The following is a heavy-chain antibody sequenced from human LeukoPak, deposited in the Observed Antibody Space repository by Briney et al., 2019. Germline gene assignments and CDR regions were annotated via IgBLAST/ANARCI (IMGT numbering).Heavy chain of an antibody. Sequence: SETLSLTCAVYGGSFSGYYWSWIRQPPGKGLEWIGEINHSGSTNYNPSLKSRVTISVDTSKNQFSLKLSSVTAADTAVYYCARGSPVPAAIGYGMDVWGQGTRSPSP. CDR2: INHSGST. D-gene: IGHD2-2*02. J-gene: IGHJ6*02. CDR1: GGSFSGYY. V-gene: IGHV4-34*01. CDR3: ARGSPVPAAIGYGMDV.